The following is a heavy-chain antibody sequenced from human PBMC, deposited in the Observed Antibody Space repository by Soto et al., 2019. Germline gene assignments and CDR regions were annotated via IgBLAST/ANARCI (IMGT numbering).Heavy chain of an antibody. Sequence: QVQLVESGGGVVQPGRSLRLSCAASGFTFSNYGMHWVRQAPGKGLEWVAVILNDGSNRYHADSVKDRFTISRNNSKHPLYLQMNRLRTEGTAGDLWAGDGEYSGNGMDGWGQGTTVTVS. CDR1: GFTFSNYG. J-gene: IGHJ6*02. CDR3: AGDGEYSGNGMDG. D-gene: IGHD3-10*01. V-gene: IGHV3-33*01. CDR2: ILNDGSNR.